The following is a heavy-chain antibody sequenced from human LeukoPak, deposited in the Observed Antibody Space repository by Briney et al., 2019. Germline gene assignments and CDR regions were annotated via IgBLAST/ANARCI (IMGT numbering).Heavy chain of an antibody. Sequence: PSETLSLTCAVSGGSFRDYYCAWIRQPPGKGLEWIGEITHSGSTDYNSSLKSRVTISVDTSKNQFSLKLSSVTAADTAIYYCARLSRPVNWFDPWGQGTLVTVSS. V-gene: IGHV4-34*01. CDR1: GGSFRDYY. D-gene: IGHD2-2*01. CDR2: ITHSGST. CDR3: ARLSRPVNWFDP. J-gene: IGHJ5*02.